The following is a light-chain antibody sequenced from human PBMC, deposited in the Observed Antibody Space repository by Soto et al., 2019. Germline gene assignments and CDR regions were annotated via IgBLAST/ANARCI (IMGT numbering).Light chain of an antibody. CDR3: QQFHMSRA. CDR1: QRLNARY. Sequence: EMVLTQSPGTLSLSPGERATLSCGASQRLNARYLAWYKVKPGQAPRLLFYGASSRATGIPDRFIGSGSGTDYTLHITGLEPEGCAVDYCQQFHMSRAFGQGTKGDIK. V-gene: IGKV3-20*01. CDR2: GAS. J-gene: IGKJ1*01.